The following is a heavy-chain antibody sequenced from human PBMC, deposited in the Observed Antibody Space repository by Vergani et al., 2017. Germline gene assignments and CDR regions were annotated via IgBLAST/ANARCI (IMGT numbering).Heavy chain of an antibody. CDR2: ISYDGSTA. D-gene: IGHD3-16*01. CDR1: GFTFGCYA. J-gene: IGHJ6*02. V-gene: IGHV3-23*01. Sequence: EVQLLESGGGLVQPGGSLRLSCAASGFTFGCYAMNWVRQAQGKGLEWVSGISYDGSTAYYADSVKGRFTISRDNSKNTLYLQLNSLRAEDTAVYYCAKVHVSATFCSYYGMDVWGQGTTVTVSS. CDR3: AKVHVSATFCSYYGMDV.